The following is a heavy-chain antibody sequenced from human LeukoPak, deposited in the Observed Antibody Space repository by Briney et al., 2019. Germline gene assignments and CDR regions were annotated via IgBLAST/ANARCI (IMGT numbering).Heavy chain of an antibody. D-gene: IGHD3-22*01. CDR1: GFTFSSYS. J-gene: IGHJ3*02. CDR3: ARDGARIVVATGAFDI. Sequence: GRSLRLSCAASGFTFSSYSMNWVRQAPGKGLEWVSSISSSSSYIYYADSVKGRFTISRDNAKNSLYLQMNSLRAEDTAVYYCARDGARIVVATGAFDIWGQGTMVTVSS. CDR2: ISSSSSYI. V-gene: IGHV3-21*01.